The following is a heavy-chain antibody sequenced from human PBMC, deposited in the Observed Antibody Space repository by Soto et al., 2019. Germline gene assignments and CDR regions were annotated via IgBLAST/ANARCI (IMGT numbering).Heavy chain of an antibody. CDR3: ARDGCTNGVCYGGYYYGMGV. D-gene: IGHD2-8*01. CDR1: GGTFSSYA. CDR2: IIPIFGTA. J-gene: IGHJ6*02. V-gene: IGHV1-69*06. Sequence: QVQLVQSGAEVKKPGSSVKVSCKASGGTFSSYAISWVRQAPGQGLEWMGGIIPIFGTANYAQKFQGRVTITADKATSTAYMELSSLRSEDRAVYYCARDGCTNGVCYGGYYYGMGVWGQGTTVTVSS.